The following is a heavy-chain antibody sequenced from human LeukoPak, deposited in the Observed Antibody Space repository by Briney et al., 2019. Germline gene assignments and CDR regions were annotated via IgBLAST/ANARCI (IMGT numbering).Heavy chain of an antibody. V-gene: IGHV3-23*01. D-gene: IGHD3-22*01. CDR3: AKDSRISYYDSSGYLW. Sequence: GRSLRLSCAASGFTFSSYAMSWVRQAPGKGLEWVSAISGSGGSTYYADSVKGRFTISRDNSKNTLYLQMNSLRAEDTAVYYCAKDSRISYYDSSGYLWWGQGTLVTVSS. CDR1: GFTFSSYA. J-gene: IGHJ4*02. CDR2: ISGSGGST.